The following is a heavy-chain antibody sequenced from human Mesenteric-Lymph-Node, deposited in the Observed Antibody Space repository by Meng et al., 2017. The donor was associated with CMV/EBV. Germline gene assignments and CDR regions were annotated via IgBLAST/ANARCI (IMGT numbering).Heavy chain of an antibody. D-gene: IGHD6-13*01. CDR1: GFTFSSYD. Sequence: GESLKISCAASGFTFSSYDMHWVRQATGKGLEWVSAIGTAGDTYYPGSVKGRFTISRDNAKNSLYLQMNSLRAEDTAVYYCARLFFGPKKVSAGRGNYYYGMDVWGQGTTVTVSS. CDR2: IGTAGDT. V-gene: IGHV3-13*01. J-gene: IGHJ6*02. CDR3: ARLFFGPKKVSAGRGNYYYGMDV.